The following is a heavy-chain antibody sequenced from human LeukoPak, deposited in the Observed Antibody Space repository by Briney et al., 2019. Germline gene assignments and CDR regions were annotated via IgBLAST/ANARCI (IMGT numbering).Heavy chain of an antibody. D-gene: IGHD3-3*01. CDR1: GYTFTSYG. V-gene: IGHV1-18*01. Sequence: ASVKVSCNASGYTFTSYGISWVRQAPGQGLEWMGWISAYNGNTNYAQKLQGRVTMTTDTSTSTAYMELRSLRSDDTAVYYCQMYYDFWSGYYGTDYWGQGTLVTVSS. CDR2: ISAYNGNT. CDR3: QMYYDFWSGYYGTDY. J-gene: IGHJ4*02.